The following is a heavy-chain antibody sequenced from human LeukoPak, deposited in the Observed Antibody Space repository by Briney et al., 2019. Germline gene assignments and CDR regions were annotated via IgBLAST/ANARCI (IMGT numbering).Heavy chain of an antibody. CDR1: GFTFSSYG. J-gene: IGHJ4*02. Sequence: GGSLRLSCAASGFTFSSYGMHWVRQAPGKGLEWVAFIRYDGSNKYYADSVKGRFTISRDNSKNTLYLQMNSLRAEDTAVYYCAKDYLAYCGGDCYFYWGQGTLVTVSS. CDR2: IRYDGSNK. V-gene: IGHV3-30*02. CDR3: AKDYLAYCGGDCYFY. D-gene: IGHD2-21*02.